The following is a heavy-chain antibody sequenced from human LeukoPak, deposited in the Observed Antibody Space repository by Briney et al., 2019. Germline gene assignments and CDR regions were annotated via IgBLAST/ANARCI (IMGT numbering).Heavy chain of an antibody. J-gene: IGHJ4*02. CDR3: ARDHRGSYLFDY. Sequence: ASVKVSCKVSGYTYTGYYMHWVRQAPGQGLEWMGRINPNSGGTNYAQKFQGRVTMTRDTSISTAYMELSRLRSDDTAVYYCARDHRGSYLFDYWGQGTLVTVSS. CDR2: INPNSGGT. D-gene: IGHD1-26*01. CDR1: GYTYTGYY. V-gene: IGHV1-2*06.